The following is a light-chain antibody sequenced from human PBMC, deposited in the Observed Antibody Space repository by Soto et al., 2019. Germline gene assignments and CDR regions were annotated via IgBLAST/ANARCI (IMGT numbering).Light chain of an antibody. V-gene: IGKV3-20*01. Sequence: EIVLTQSPGTLSLSPGERATLSCRASQSISSSYLAWYQQKPGQAPRLLLYGASSRATGIPVRFSGSGSGTDFTLTISRLEPEDFAVFYCQQYTGSPWTFGQGTKVEIK. CDR2: GAS. J-gene: IGKJ1*01. CDR1: QSISSSY. CDR3: QQYTGSPWT.